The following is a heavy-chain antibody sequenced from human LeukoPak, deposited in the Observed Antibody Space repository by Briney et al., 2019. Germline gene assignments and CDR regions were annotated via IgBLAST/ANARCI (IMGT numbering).Heavy chain of an antibody. V-gene: IGHV3-53*01. CDR2: IYSGGST. CDR1: GFTVSSNY. J-gene: IGHJ4*02. Sequence: GGSLRLSCAASGFTVSSNYMSWVRQAPGKGLEWVSVIYSGGSTYYADSVRGRFTISRDNSKNTLYLQMNSLGAEDTAVYYCARVSYYDSSGYYFLSYVDYWGQGTLVTVSS. D-gene: IGHD3-22*01. CDR3: ARVSYYDSSGYYFLSYVDY.